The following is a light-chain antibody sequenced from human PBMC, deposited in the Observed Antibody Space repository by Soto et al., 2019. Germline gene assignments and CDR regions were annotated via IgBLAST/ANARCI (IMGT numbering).Light chain of an antibody. J-gene: IGKJ3*01. V-gene: IGKV1-5*01. CDR2: VAS. Sequence: DIQMTQSPSTLSVSVGDRVTITCRASQSISWSLSGYQQKPGNAPSLLFYVASSLEGGVPSRFSGSGFGTEFTPTFLNLQTADFRTYSCKQYLYFFISFGIGTPVDFK. CDR1: QSISWS. CDR3: KQYLYFFIS.